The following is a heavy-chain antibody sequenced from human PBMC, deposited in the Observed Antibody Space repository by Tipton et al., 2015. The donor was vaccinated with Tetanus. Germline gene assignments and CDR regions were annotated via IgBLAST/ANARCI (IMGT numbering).Heavy chain of an antibody. D-gene: IGHD3-10*01. CDR3: ARLPKHYSASGST. Sequence: QLVQSGAAVKKPGESLKISCQASGHNSRSYWISWVRQLPGQGLEWMGILSPGDSDATYSPSFQGQVTISLNKTISTAYLQWACLKPSDTATYFCARLPKHYSASGSTWGQGTLVTVSS. V-gene: IGHV5-51*01. CDR2: LSPGDSDA. CDR1: GHNSRSYW. J-gene: IGHJ5*02.